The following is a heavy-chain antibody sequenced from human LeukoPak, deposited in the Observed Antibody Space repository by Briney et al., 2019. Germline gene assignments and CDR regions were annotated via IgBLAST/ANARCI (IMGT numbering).Heavy chain of an antibody. CDR3: ARAIWGSVYFDY. D-gene: IGHD3-16*01. V-gene: IGHV1-69*05. Sequence: SVKVSCKASGGTFSSYAISWVRQAPGQGLEWMGGIIPIFGTANYAQKFQGRVTITTDESTSTAYMELSSRRSEDTAVYYRARAIWGSVYFDYWGQGTLVTVSS. J-gene: IGHJ4*02. CDR2: IIPIFGTA. CDR1: GGTFSSYA.